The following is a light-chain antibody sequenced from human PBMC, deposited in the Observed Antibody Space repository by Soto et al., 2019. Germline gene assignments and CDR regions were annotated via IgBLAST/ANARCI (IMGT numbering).Light chain of an antibody. CDR2: DVS. J-gene: IGLJ2*01. Sequence: QSALTQPASVSASPGQSIIISCTGTSSDVGGYNYVSWYQQHPGKAPKLMIYDVSNRPSGVSKRFSGSKSGNTASLTISGLQAEDEADYYCSAYTTSNTDVVFGGGTKLTVL. CDR3: SAYTTSNTDVV. CDR1: SSDVGGYNY. V-gene: IGLV2-14*01.